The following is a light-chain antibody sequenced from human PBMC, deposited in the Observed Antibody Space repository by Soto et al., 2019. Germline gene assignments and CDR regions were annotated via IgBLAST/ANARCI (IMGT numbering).Light chain of an antibody. CDR3: QQYDSSPMYT. V-gene: IGKV3-20*01. J-gene: IGKJ2*01. CDR2: GAS. CDR1: QSVNSNY. Sequence: EIVLTQSPDTLSLSPGERATLSCRATQSVNSNYLAWYQQKPNQAPRLLIYGASTRATGIPDRFSGSGSGKDFTLTISRLEPEDFAVYYCQQYDSSPMYTFGQGTKLEIK.